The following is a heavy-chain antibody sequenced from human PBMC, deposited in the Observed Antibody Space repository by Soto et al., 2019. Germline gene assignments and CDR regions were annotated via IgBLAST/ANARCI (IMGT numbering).Heavy chain of an antibody. CDR3: VPLCRYCSTTTPS. Sequence: GVSLRLSWAASGCTLSTYAMSWISQAPRKGLEWVSAISGNGGDYTYYADSVKGRFTISRDSSKNTLYLQMNSLRAEDTAVYYCVPLCRYCSTTTPSWGQGTLVTVSS. J-gene: IGHJ4*02. CDR2: ISGNGGDYT. V-gene: IGHV3-23*01. D-gene: IGHD2-2*01. CDR1: GCTLSTYA.